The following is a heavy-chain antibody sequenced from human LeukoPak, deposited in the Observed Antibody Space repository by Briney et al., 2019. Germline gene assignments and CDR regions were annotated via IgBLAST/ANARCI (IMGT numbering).Heavy chain of an antibody. CDR2: ISSSSSYI. Sequence: PGGSLRLSCAASGFTFSSYSMNWVRQAPGKGLEWVSSISSSSSYIYYADSVKGRFSISRDNAKNSLYLQMNSLRAEDTAVYYCAGRVVYGMDVWGQGTTVTVSS. CDR1: GFTFSSYS. J-gene: IGHJ6*02. D-gene: IGHD3-3*01. CDR3: AGRVVYGMDV. V-gene: IGHV3-21*01.